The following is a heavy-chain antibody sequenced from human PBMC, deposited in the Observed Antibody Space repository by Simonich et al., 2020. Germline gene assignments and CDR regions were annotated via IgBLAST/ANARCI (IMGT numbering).Heavy chain of an antibody. J-gene: IGHJ4*02. CDR3: ARLPDY. CDR2: IHYSGST. Sequence: QVQLQESGPGLVKPSETLSLTCTGSGGSISSYYWSWIRQPPEKGLEWIGYIHYSGSTNHNPSLKRIVTISVDTSKNQFSLKLSSVTAADTAVYYCARLPDYWGQGTLVTVSS. V-gene: IGHV4-59*08. CDR1: GGSISSYY.